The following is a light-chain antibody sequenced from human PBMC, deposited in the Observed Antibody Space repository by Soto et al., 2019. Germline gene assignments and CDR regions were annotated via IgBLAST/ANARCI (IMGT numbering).Light chain of an antibody. J-gene: IGLJ1*01. CDR2: EVS. V-gene: IGLV2-14*01. CDR1: SSEVGGYDY. CDR3: SSSSISTAYL. Sequence: QSALAQPASGSGSPGQSITSSCTGTSSEVGGYDYVSWYQLHPGKAPKLMVFEVSNRPSGVSYRLSSSKSGNTASLTISGLQAEDEADYFCSSSSISTAYLFGTGTKVTVL.